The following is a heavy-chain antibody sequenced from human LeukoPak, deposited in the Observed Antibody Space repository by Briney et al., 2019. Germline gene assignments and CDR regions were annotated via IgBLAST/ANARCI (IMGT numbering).Heavy chain of an antibody. Sequence: GGSLRLSCTTSKFDFNSYGMTWVRQAPGRGLEWVSSISGSGGSTQYAASVQGRFTISRDNSKNTLYLQMNSLRPEDTAVYYCAKDRVVAGSDFDYWGQGTLVTVSS. J-gene: IGHJ4*02. D-gene: IGHD6-19*01. V-gene: IGHV3-23*01. CDR2: ISGSGGST. CDR3: AKDRVVAGSDFDY. CDR1: KFDFNSYG.